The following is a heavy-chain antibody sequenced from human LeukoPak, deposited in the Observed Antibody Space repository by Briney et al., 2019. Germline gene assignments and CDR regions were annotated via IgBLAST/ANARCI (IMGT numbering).Heavy chain of an antibody. Sequence: ASVKVSCKASGYTFTSYDTNWVRQATGQGLEWMGWMNPNSGNTGYAQKFQGRVTMTRNTSISTAYMELSSLRSEDTAVYYCARGLRVITFGGVIYYFDYWSQGTLVTVSS. CDR2: MNPNSGNT. CDR1: GYTFTSYD. V-gene: IGHV1-8*01. D-gene: IGHD3-16*01. CDR3: ARGLRVITFGGVIYYFDY. J-gene: IGHJ4*02.